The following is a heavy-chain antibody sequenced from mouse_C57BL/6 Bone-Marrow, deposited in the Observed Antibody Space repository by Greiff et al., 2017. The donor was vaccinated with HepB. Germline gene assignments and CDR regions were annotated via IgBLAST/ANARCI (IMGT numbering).Heavy chain of an antibody. CDR1: GYTFTTYP. V-gene: IGHV1-47*01. J-gene: IGHJ4*01. D-gene: IGHD2-5*01. CDR2: FHPYNDDT. Sequence: VKLQESGAELVKPGASVKMSCKASGYTFTTYPIEWMKQNHGKSLEWIGNFHPYNDDTNYNEKFKGKATLTEEKSSSTAYLELSRLTSDDSAVYYCARGSNYDYTMAYWGQGTSVTVSA. CDR3: ARGSNYDYTMAY.